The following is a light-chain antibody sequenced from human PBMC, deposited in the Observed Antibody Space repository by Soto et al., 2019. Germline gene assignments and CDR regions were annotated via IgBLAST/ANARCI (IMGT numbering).Light chain of an antibody. Sequence: EIVLTQSPATLSLSPGEGASLSCAASENVRSNYIVWYQQKPGLAPRLLIFEASTRASGIPDRFSGSGSGRDFTLTITRAEPEDFAMYYCQQFGSPPITFGQGTRLDFK. V-gene: IGKV3D-20*01. CDR3: QQFGSPPIT. CDR2: EAS. J-gene: IGKJ5*01. CDR1: ENVRSNY.